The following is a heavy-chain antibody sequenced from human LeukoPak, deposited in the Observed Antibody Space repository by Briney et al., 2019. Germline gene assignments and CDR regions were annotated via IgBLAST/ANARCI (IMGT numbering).Heavy chain of an antibody. V-gene: IGHV3-53*01. J-gene: IGHJ5*02. CDR3: ARDARYCSGGSCYFWFDP. D-gene: IGHD2-15*01. Sequence: PSGGSLRLSCAASGFTVSSNYMSWVRQAPGKGLEWVSVIYSGGSTYYADSVKGRFTISRDNSKNTLYLQMNSLRAEDTAVYYCARDARYCSGGSCYFWFDPWGQGTLVTVSS. CDR2: IYSGGST. CDR1: GFTVSSNY.